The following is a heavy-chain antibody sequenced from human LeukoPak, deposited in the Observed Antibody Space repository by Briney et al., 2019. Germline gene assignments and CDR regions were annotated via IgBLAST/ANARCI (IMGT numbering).Heavy chain of an antibody. CDR2: IYSGGST. CDR1: GFTVSSNY. V-gene: IGHV3-66*01. CDR3: ARESHYYGSGSYTDY. D-gene: IGHD3-10*01. Sequence: QPGGFLRLSCAASGFTVSSNYMSWVRQAPGKGLERVSVIYSGGSTYYADSVKGRFTISRDNSKNTLYLQMNSLRAEDTAVYYCARESHYYGSGSYTDYWGQGTLVTVSS. J-gene: IGHJ4*02.